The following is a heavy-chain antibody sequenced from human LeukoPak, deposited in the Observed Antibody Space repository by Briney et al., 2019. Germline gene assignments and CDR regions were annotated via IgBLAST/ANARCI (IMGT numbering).Heavy chain of an antibody. Sequence: GGSLRLSCTASGFTLSSFGMHWVRQAPGKGLEWVAVISDDGSNTYYADSVKGRFTISRDNSKNTLYLQLNSLRTEDPAVYYCAKDADTATIIYWYFDLWGRGTLVTVSS. CDR3: AKDADTATIIYWYFDL. J-gene: IGHJ2*01. V-gene: IGHV3-30*18. CDR2: ISDDGSNT. CDR1: GFTLSSFG. D-gene: IGHD5-18*01.